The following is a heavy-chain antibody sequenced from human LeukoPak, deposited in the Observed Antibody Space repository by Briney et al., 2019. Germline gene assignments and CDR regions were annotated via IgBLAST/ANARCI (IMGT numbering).Heavy chain of an antibody. J-gene: IGHJ5*02. CDR1: GGSISSGSYY. CDR2: IYTSGST. CDR3: ARAYRSSSWFNWFDP. Sequence: PSETLSLTCTVSGGSISSGSYYWSWIRQPAGKGLEWIGRIYTSGSTNYNPSLKSRVTISVDTSKDQFSLKLSSVTAADTAVYYCARAYRSSSWFNWFDPWGQGTLVTVSS. D-gene: IGHD6-13*01. V-gene: IGHV4-61*02.